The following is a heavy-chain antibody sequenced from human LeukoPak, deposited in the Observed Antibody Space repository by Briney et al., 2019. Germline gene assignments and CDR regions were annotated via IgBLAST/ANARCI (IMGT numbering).Heavy chain of an antibody. J-gene: IGHJ3*02. V-gene: IGHV4-59*01. CDR2: IYYSGNT. D-gene: IGHD6-19*01. CDR3: ATRVAATSDLLPIDAFDI. CDR1: GGSISSYY. Sequence: SETLSLTCTVSGGSISSYYWSWIRQPPGKGLEWIGYIYYSGNTNYNPSLKSRVTISVDTSKNQFSLKLTSVTAADTAVYYCATRVAATSDLLPIDAFDIWGQGTMVTVSS.